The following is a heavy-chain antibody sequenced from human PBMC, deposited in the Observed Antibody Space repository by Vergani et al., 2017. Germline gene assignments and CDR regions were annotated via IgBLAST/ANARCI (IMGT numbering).Heavy chain of an antibody. J-gene: IGHJ6*02. D-gene: IGHD2-15*01. Sequence: QVQLQESGPGLVKPSQTLSLTCTVSGGSISSYSWSWIRQPPGKGLEWIGYIYYSGSTNYNPSLKSQVTISVDTSKNQFSLKLSSVTAADTAVYYCARELVAGGWYYGMDVWGQGTTVTVSS. V-gene: IGHV4-59*01. CDR1: GGSISSYS. CDR3: ARELVAGGWYYGMDV. CDR2: IYYSGST.